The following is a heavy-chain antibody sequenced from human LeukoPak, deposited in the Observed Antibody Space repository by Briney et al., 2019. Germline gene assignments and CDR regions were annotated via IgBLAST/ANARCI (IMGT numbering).Heavy chain of an antibody. CDR1: GYTFTSYA. CDR3: ASEQVRLPAPFDY. J-gene: IGHJ4*02. Sequence: ASVKVSCKASGYTFTSYAMNWVRQAPGQGLEWMGWINPNSGGTNYAQKFQGRVTMTRDTSISTAYMELSRLRSDDTAVYYCASEQVRLPAPFDYWGQGTLVTVSS. CDR2: INPNSGGT. V-gene: IGHV1-2*02. D-gene: IGHD3-16*01.